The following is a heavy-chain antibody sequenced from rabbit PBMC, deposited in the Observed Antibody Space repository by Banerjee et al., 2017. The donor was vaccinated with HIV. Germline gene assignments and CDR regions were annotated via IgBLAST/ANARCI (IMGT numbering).Heavy chain of an antibody. Sequence: QSLEESGGDLVRPGGSLTLTCKASGLDFGASYWICWVRQAPGKGLEWIGCIYTGSGATYYASWVNGRFTISRRTSLNTVDLQMTSLTAADTATYFCAREGASSAGYYLWGPGTLVTVS. V-gene: IGHV1S43*01. CDR2: IYTGSGAT. J-gene: IGHJ4*01. CDR1: GLDFGASYW. D-gene: IGHD1-1*01. CDR3: AREGASSAGYYL.